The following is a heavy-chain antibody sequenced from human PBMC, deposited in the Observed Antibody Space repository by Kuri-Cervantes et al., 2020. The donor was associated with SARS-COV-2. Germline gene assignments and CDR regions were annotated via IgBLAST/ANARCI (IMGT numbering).Heavy chain of an antibody. CDR1: GFTFSSYD. V-gene: IGHV3-66*01. D-gene: IGHD3-10*01. CDR2: IYSGGST. Sequence: GGSLRLSCAASGFTFSSYDMHWVRQATGKGLEWVSVIYSGGSTYYADSVKGRFTISRDNSKNTLYLQMNSLRAEDTAVYYCARVVRNYYGSGEPLDYWGQGTLVTVSS. J-gene: IGHJ4*02. CDR3: ARVVRNYYGSGEPLDY.